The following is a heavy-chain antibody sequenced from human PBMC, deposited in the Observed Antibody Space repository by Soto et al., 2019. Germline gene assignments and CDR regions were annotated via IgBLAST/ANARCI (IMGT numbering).Heavy chain of an antibody. CDR3: ATGSLITGTTRPYYYSGMDV. D-gene: IGHD1-7*01. Sequence: ASVKVSCKVSGYTLTELSMHWVRQAPGKGLEWMGGFDPEDGETIYAQKFQGRVTMTEDTSTDTAYMELSSLRSEDTAVYHCATGSLITGTTRPYYYSGMDVWGQGTTV. CDR2: FDPEDGET. CDR1: GYTLTELS. J-gene: IGHJ6*02. V-gene: IGHV1-24*01.